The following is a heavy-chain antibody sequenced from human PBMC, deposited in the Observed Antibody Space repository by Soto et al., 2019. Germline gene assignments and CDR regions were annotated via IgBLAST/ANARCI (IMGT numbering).Heavy chain of an antibody. CDR1: GIIFNGFG. Sequence: QVQLVESGGGVVQPGRSLRLSCAASGIIFNGFGMHWVRQAPGKGLEWVAIIRFDGTNIHYADSVKGRFTISRDNSKNMLYLQMDSLRAEDTAVYYCARYGVGGTVFFGYLDYWGQGALVTVSS. J-gene: IGHJ4*02. D-gene: IGHD3-3*01. V-gene: IGHV3-33*01. CDR2: IRFDGTNI. CDR3: ARYGVGGTVFFGYLDY.